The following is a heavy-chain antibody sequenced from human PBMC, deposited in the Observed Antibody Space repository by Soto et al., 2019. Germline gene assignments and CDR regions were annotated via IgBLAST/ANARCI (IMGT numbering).Heavy chain of an antibody. Sequence: QVQLQESGPGLVKPSETLSLTCTVSGGSISSYYWSWIRQSPGKGLEWIGYISYSGSTKYNPSLTSRVTISVDTSKNPFSLKLSSVTAAHTAVYYCARGRGDTAMAWYYWGQGTLVTVSS. J-gene: IGHJ4*02. CDR1: GGSISSYY. CDR3: ARGRGDTAMAWYY. CDR2: ISYSGST. D-gene: IGHD5-18*01. V-gene: IGHV4-59*01.